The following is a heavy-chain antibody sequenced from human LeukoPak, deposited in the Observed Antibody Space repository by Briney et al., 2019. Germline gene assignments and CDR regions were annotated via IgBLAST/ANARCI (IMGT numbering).Heavy chain of an antibody. Sequence: GGSLRLSCAASGFTFSSYGMHWVRQAPGKGLEWVAVISYDGSNKYYADSVKGRFTISRDNSKNTLYLQMNSLRAEDTAVYYCAKDNSKSVADRGGFFDYWGQGTLVTVSS. D-gene: IGHD6-19*01. V-gene: IGHV3-30*18. CDR1: GFTFSSYG. J-gene: IGHJ4*02. CDR3: AKDNSKSVADRGGFFDY. CDR2: ISYDGSNK.